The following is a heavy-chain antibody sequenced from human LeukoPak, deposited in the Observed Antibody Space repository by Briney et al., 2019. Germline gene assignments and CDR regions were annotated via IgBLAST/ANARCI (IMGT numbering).Heavy chain of an antibody. CDR1: GFTFSSYA. Sequence: PGGSLRLSCAASGFTFSSYAMSWVRQAPGKGLEWVSSISENGRNTYYADSVKGRFTVSRDNSKSTLYLQMNSLRPEDTAVYSCAKDIRPTGNYGWFDPWGQGTLVTVSS. CDR2: ISENGRNT. CDR3: AKDIRPTGNYGWFDP. D-gene: IGHD3-10*01. V-gene: IGHV3-23*01. J-gene: IGHJ5*02.